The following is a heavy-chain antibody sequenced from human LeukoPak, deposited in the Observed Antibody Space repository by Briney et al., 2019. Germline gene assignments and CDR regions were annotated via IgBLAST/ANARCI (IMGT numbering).Heavy chain of an antibody. CDR3: ARLPVGAVPASNYFDY. D-gene: IGHD6-19*01. J-gene: IGHJ4*02. CDR1: GFTFSGYS. V-gene: IGHV3-21*01. CDR2: ISGLCCYI. Sequence: PGGSLRLFCAGSGFTFSGYSKSWVPQAPGKGLEWVSFISGLCCYINYADSLKGRVTISRDNAKNSVYLQMISVRAEGTAMYYCARLPVGAVPASNYFDYWGQGTLVADSS.